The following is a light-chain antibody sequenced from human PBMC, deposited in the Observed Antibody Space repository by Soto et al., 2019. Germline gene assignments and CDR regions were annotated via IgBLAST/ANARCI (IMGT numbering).Light chain of an antibody. CDR3: TSYTTSSTLV. J-gene: IGLJ1*01. Sequence: QSALTQPASVSGSPGQSITISCTGTSSDVGGYNYVSWYQQYPGKAPKLMIYDVSNRPSGVSNRFSGSKSGNTASLTISGLQAEDEADYYCTSYTTSSTLVFGTGTKLTVL. CDR1: SSDVGGYNY. V-gene: IGLV2-14*01. CDR2: DVS.